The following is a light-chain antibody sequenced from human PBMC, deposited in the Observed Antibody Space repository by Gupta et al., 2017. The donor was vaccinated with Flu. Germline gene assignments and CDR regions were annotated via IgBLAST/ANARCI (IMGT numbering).Light chain of an antibody. Sequence: SYVLTQPPSVSVAPGQTARITCGGKNIGSKSVHWYQQKAGQAPVLVVYDDTDRPSGIPEQFSGSNSGNTATLTITRVEAGDEADYYCQVWDSSSDHHVVFGGGTKLTVL. CDR3: QVWDSSSDHHVV. V-gene: IGLV3-21*02. J-gene: IGLJ2*01. CDR1: NIGSKS. CDR2: DDT.